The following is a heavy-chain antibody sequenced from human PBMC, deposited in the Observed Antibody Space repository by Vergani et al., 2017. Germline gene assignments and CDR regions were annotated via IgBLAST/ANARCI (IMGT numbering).Heavy chain of an antibody. J-gene: IGHJ4*02. CDR1: GFALNRHA. D-gene: IGHD2-2*02. Sequence: QVQLVESGGGVVQPGTSLRLSCVVSGFALNRHAMYWVRQAPGKGLEWVVGISFAVTNEYYPDLVKGRFTISRDIAKNTLDLQVRSLRLEDTGVYYCVRDRGLCAGGRCYTEAWDYWGQGTPVTVSS. CDR3: VRDRGLCAGGRCYTEAWDY. V-gene: IGHV3-30-3*01. CDR2: ISFAVTNE.